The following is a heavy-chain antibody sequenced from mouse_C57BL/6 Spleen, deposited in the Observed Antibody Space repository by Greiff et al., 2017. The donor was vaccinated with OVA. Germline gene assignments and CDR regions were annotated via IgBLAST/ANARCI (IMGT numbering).Heavy chain of an antibody. CDR3: AKTYGNGAMDY. J-gene: IGHJ4*01. D-gene: IGHD2-1*01. Sequence: EVKVVESGGGLVKPGGSLKLSCAASGFTFSDYGMHWVRQAPEKGLEWVAYISSGSSTIYYADTVKGRFTISRDNAKNTLFLQMTSLRSEDTAMYYCAKTYGNGAMDYWGQGTSVTVSS. CDR2: ISSGSSTI. CDR1: GFTFSDYG. V-gene: IGHV5-17*01.